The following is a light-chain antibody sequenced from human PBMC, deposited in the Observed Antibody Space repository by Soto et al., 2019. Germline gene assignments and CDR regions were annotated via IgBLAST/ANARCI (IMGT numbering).Light chain of an antibody. V-gene: IGLV1-40*01. CDR3: QYYDSSLSAVG. CDR2: GNS. J-gene: IGLJ2*01. CDR1: RSNIGAGYD. Sequence: QSALTQPPSVSGAPGQRVTISCTGSRSNIGAGYDVHWYQQLPGTAPKLLIYGNSNRPSGVPDRFSGSKSGTSASLAITGLQAEDEADYYCQYYDSSLSAVGFGGGTKLTVL.